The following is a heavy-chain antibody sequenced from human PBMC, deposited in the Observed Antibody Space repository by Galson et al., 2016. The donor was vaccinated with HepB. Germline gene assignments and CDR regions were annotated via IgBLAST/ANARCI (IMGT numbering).Heavy chain of an antibody. CDR2: IYYSGGST. V-gene: IGHV4-59*01. CDR3: ASVRIAVAENSYFFDS. Sequence: SETLSLTCTVSGVSLSSYYWSWIRQPPGKGLEWIGYIYYSGGSTNYNPSLKSRVTISVDTLKNQFSLKLSSVTAADTAVYFCASVRIAVAENSYFFDSWGQGTLVTVSS. CDR1: GVSLSSYY. D-gene: IGHD6-19*01. J-gene: IGHJ4*02.